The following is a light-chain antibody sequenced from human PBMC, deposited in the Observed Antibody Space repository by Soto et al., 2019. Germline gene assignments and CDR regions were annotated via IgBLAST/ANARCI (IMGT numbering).Light chain of an antibody. V-gene: IGKV3-20*01. J-gene: IGKJ1*01. CDR2: GAS. CDR1: QSVTSSY. CDR3: QQYDSSRQT. Sequence: EIVFTQSPGTLSLSPGERATLSCRASQSVTSSYLAWYQQKPGQAPRLLIYGASSRATGIPDRFTGSGSGTDFTLTISRLEPEDFAVYYCQQYDSSRQTFGQGTKVDIK.